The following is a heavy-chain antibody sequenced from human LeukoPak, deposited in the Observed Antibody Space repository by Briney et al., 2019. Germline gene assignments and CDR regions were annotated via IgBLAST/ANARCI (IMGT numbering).Heavy chain of an antibody. CDR3: AREWELYDY. Sequence: GASVKVSCKASGYSFTSNYIHWVRQAPGQGLEWMGMIYPRDGSTSYAQKFQGRVTVTRDTSISTAYMELSRLRSDDTAVYYCAREWELYDYWGQGTLVTVSS. CDR2: IYPRDGST. D-gene: IGHD1-26*01. CDR1: GYSFTSNY. J-gene: IGHJ4*02. V-gene: IGHV1-46*01.